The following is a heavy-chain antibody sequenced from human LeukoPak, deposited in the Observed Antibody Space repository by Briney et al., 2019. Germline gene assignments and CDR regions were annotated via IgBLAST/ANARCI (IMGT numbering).Heavy chain of an antibody. V-gene: IGHV3-13*01. CDR1: GFTFSSYD. CDR3: ARGGGSGWYYFDY. CDR2: IGTAGDT. D-gene: IGHD6-19*01. J-gene: IGHJ4*02. Sequence: GGSLRLSCAASGFTFSSYDMHWVRQAPGKGLEWVSAIGTAGDTYYPGSVKGRFTISRENAKNSLYLQMNSLRAGDTAVYYCARGGGSGWYYFDYWGQGTLVTVSS.